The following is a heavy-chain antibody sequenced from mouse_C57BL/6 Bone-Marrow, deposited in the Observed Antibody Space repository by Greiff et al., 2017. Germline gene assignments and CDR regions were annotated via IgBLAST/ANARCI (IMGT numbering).Heavy chain of an antibody. CDR2: IYPGDGDT. Sequence: VQLQESGPELVKPGASVKISCKASGYAFSSSGMNWVKQRPGKGLEWIGRIYPGDGDTNYNGKVKGKATLTADKSSSTAYMQLSSLTSEDSAVYFCARLDLAYYSNYGWFAYWGQGTLVTVSA. CDR3: ARLDLAYYSNYGWFAY. D-gene: IGHD2-5*01. CDR1: GYAFSSSG. J-gene: IGHJ3*01. V-gene: IGHV1-82*01.